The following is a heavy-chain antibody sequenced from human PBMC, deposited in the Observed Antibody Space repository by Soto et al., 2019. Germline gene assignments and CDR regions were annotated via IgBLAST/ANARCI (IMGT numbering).Heavy chain of an antibody. CDR2: IDPSDSYT. D-gene: IGHD5-12*01. CDR3: ARQGGYDSHYYYYYGMDV. Sequence: ESLKISCKGSGYSFTSYWISWVRQMPGKGLEWMGRIDPSDSYTNYSPSFQGHVTISADKSISTAYLQWSSLKASDTAMYYCARQGGYDSHYYYYYGMDVWGQGTTVTVSS. J-gene: IGHJ6*02. V-gene: IGHV5-10-1*01. CDR1: GYSFTSYW.